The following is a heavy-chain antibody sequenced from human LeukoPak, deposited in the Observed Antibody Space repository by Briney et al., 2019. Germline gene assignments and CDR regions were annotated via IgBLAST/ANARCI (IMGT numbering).Heavy chain of an antibody. CDR1: GASISSGNDY. CDR3: VRDGYYGSGSPGWFGP. V-gene: IGHV4-61*02. D-gene: IGHD3-10*01. CDR2: VYTGGST. J-gene: IGHJ5*02. Sequence: SETLSLTCTVSGASISSGNDYWSWIRQPAGKGLEWIGRVYTGGSTNYNPSFKSRANLSIDTSKNQFSLNLNSLTAEDTAMYYCVRDGYYGSGSPGWFGPWGPGTLVLVSA.